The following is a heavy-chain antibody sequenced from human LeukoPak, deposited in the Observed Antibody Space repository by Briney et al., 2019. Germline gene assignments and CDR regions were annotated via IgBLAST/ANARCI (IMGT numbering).Heavy chain of an antibody. CDR1: GFTFSNAW. CDR3: TTSGSYSIHDY. CDR2: IKSKTDGGTT. Sequence: GGSLRLSCAASGFTFSNAWMSWVRQAPGKGLEWVGRIKSKTDGGTTDYAAPVKGRFTISRDDSKKTLNLQMNSLKTEDTAVYYCTTSGSYSIHDYWGQGTLFTVSS. J-gene: IGHJ4*02. D-gene: IGHD1-26*01. V-gene: IGHV3-15*01.